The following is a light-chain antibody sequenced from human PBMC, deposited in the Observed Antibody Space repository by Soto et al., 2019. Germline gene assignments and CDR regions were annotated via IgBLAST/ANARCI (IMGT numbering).Light chain of an antibody. CDR2: EVT. CDR3: SSYAASNNFYFV. Sequence: QSVLTQPPSASGSPGQSVTISCTGNSSDDGSYNYVSWYQQYPGRAPKLMIYEVTKRPSGVPDRFSGSKSGNTASLTVSGLQAEDEADYYCSSYAASNNFYFVFGGGTKVTVL. CDR1: SSDDGSYNY. V-gene: IGLV2-8*01. J-gene: IGLJ3*02.